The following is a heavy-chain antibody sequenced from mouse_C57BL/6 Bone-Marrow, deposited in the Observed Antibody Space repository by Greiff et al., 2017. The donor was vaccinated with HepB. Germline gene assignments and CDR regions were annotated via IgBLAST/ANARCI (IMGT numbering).Heavy chain of an antibody. CDR2: IYPRDGST. V-gene: IGHV1-85*01. CDR1: GYTLKSYD. D-gene: IGHD2-3*01. J-gene: IGHJ4*01. CDR3: ARAGYYVGYAMDY. Sequence: VKLMESGPELVKPGASVKLSCKASGYTLKSYDINWVKQRPGQGLEWIGWIYPRDGSTKYNEKFKGKDTLTVDTSSSTAYMELHSLTSEDSAVYFCARAGYYVGYAMDYWGQGTSVTVSS.